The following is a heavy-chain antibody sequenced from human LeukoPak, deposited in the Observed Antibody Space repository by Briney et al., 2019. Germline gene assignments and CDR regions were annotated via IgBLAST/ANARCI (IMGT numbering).Heavy chain of an antibody. CDR3: ARHRDFDSTGYYYPLFDY. D-gene: IGHD3-22*01. V-gene: IGHV1-2*02. CDR1: GYTFTGYY. Sequence: ASVKVSCKASGYTFTGYYLHWVRQAPGQGLEGMGWINANHGGTNYAQQFQGRVTMTRDTSISTAYMELSRLRSDDAAVYYCARHRDFDSTGYYYPLFDYWGQGTLVTVSS. J-gene: IGHJ4*02. CDR2: INANHGGT.